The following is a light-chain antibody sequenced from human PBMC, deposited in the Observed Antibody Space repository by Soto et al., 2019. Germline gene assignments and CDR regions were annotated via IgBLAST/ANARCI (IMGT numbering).Light chain of an antibody. CDR1: SSNIGSNT. CDR2: SHN. V-gene: IGLV1-44*01. CDR3: ATWDDSLDGYV. Sequence: QSVLTQPPSASGTPGQRVTISCSGSSSNIGSNTVNWYQQLPGTAPKLLIYSHNQRPSGVPDRFSVSKSGTSASLAISRLQSEDEADYYCATWDDSLDGYVFGTGTKLTVL. J-gene: IGLJ1*01.